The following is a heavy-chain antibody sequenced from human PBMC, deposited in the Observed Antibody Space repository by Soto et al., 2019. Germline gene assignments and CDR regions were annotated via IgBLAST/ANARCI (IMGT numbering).Heavy chain of an antibody. CDR2: IYYSGST. Sequence: QLRLQESGPGLVKPSETLSLTCTVSGGSIRSSTYYWGWIRQPPGKGLEWIGSIYYSGSTHYNPSPKSRATMPVDTSTNQFSLKRNSVTAADTAVYYCTRHEGGAAADRPLDYWGQGTLVTVSS. CDR1: GGSIRSSTYY. CDR3: TRHEGGAAADRPLDY. D-gene: IGHD6-13*01. V-gene: IGHV4-39*01. J-gene: IGHJ4*02.